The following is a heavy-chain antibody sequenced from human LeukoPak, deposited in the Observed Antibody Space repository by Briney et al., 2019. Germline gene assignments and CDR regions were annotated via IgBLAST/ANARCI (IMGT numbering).Heavy chain of an antibody. D-gene: IGHD6-19*01. CDR1: GYSFTSYW. J-gene: IGHJ4*02. CDR2: IYPGDSDT. V-gene: IGHV5-51*01. Sequence: GESLKISCKGSGYSFTSYWIGWVRQMLGKGLEWMGIIYPGDSDTRYSPSFQGQVTISADKSISTAYLQWSSLKASDTAMYYCARPGSGYSSGWAFDYWGQGTLVTVSS. CDR3: ARPGSGYSSGWAFDY.